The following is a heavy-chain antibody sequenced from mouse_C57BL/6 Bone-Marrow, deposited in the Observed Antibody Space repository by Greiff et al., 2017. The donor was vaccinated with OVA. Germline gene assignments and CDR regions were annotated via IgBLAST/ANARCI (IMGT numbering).Heavy chain of an antibody. D-gene: IGHD4-1*01. CDR1: GYTFTSYW. CDR3: ARGTPANWDVPWFAY. Sequence: VQLQQPGAELVKPGASVKLSCKASGYTFTSYWMHWVKQRPGRGLEWIGRIDPNSGGTKYNEKFKSKATLTVDKPSSTAYMQLSSLTSEYSAVYYCARGTPANWDVPWFAYWGQGTLVTVSA. J-gene: IGHJ3*01. V-gene: IGHV1-72*01. CDR2: IDPNSGGT.